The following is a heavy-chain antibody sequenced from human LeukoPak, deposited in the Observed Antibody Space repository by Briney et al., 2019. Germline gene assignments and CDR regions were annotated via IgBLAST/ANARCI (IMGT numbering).Heavy chain of an antibody. Sequence: PSETLSLTCTVSGGSMTSYYWSWIRQPPGKGLEWIGNIFYSGSTTYNPPLKSRVTLSVDTSKNQFSLKLTSVTAADTALYYCARDQWPADLWFGAPRGHYTFDTWGQGTMVTVSS. D-gene: IGHD3-10*01. CDR3: ARDQWPADLWFGAPRGHYTFDT. J-gene: IGHJ3*02. V-gene: IGHV4-59*01. CDR1: GGSMTSYY. CDR2: IFYSGST.